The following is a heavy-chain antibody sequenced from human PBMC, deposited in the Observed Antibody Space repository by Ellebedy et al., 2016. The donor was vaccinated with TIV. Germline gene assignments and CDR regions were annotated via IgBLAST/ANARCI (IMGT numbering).Heavy chain of an antibody. D-gene: IGHD3-10*01. J-gene: IGHJ3*02. CDR3: ARYGSENAFDI. Sequence: LQGRVTMTTDTSTSTAYMELRSLRSDDTAVYYCARYGSENAFDIWGQGTMVTVSS. V-gene: IGHV1-18*01.